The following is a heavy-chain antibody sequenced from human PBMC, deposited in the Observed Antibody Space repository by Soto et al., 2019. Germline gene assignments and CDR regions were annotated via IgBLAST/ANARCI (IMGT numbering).Heavy chain of an antibody. CDR2: IYYSGNT. Sequence: PSETLSLTSTVSGGSISSSSNYYWGWIRQPPGKGLEWIGSIYYSGNTYYNPSLRSRVTLSVDTSKNQFSLRLTSVTAEDTAVYYCARHEGNGNVWPLDYWGQGILVTVSS. D-gene: IGHD2-8*01. CDR3: ARHEGNGNVWPLDY. V-gene: IGHV4-39*01. J-gene: IGHJ4*02. CDR1: GGSISSSSNYY.